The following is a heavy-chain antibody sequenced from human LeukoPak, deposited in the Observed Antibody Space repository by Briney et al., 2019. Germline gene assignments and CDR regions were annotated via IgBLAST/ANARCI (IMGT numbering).Heavy chain of an antibody. D-gene: IGHD5-24*01. CDR1: GYTFTSYY. CDR2: INPSGGST. CDR3: ARGGAQRWLQLALLGY. V-gene: IGHV1-46*01. Sequence: ASVKVSCKASGYTFTSYYMHGVRQAPGQGLEWMGIINPSGGSTSYAQKFQGRVTMTRDTSTSTVYMELSSLRSEDTAVYYCARGGAQRWLQLALLGYWGQGTLVTVSS. J-gene: IGHJ4*02.